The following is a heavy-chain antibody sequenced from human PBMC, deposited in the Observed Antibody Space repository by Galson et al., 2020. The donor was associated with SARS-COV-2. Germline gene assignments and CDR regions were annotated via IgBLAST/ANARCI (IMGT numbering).Heavy chain of an antibody. V-gene: IGHV3-15*01. CDR2: IKSKTDGGTT. CDR1: GFTFRNAW. D-gene: IGHD1-1*01. Sequence: GGSLRLSCAASGFTFRNAWMSWVRQAPGKGLEWADRIKSKTDGGTTDNAAPVKGRSTISRADSKNTLYLQMNSLKTEDTAVYYCTTAGNWPRRRFDYWGQGTLVTVSS. CDR3: TTAGNWPRRRFDY. J-gene: IGHJ4*02.